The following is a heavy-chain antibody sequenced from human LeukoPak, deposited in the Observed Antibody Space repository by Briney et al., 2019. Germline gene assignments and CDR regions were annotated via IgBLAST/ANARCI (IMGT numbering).Heavy chain of an antibody. Sequence: SETLSLTCTVSGGSVSSGSYYWSWIRQPPGKGLEWIGYIFYSGSTNCNPSLKSRVTMSVDTSKNQFSLRLSSVTAADTAVYYCARDPIYGGKGLGPWGQGTLVTVSS. CDR1: GGSVSSGSYY. CDR3: ARDPIYGGKGLGP. V-gene: IGHV4-61*01. J-gene: IGHJ5*02. CDR2: IFYSGST. D-gene: IGHD4-23*01.